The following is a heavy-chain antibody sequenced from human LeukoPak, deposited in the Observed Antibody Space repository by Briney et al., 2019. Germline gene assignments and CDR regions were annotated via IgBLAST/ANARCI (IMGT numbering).Heavy chain of an antibody. CDR1: GFTFSSYG. D-gene: IGHD6-13*01. J-gene: IGHJ4*02. V-gene: IGHV3-74*01. CDR3: ASEHSSSWKVFDY. CDR2: INSDGSST. Sequence: GGSLRLSCAASGFTFSSYGMHWVRQAPGKGLVWVSRINSDGSSTSYADSVKGRFTISRDNAKNTLYLQMNSLRAEDTAVYYCASEHSSSWKVFDYWGQGTLVTVSS.